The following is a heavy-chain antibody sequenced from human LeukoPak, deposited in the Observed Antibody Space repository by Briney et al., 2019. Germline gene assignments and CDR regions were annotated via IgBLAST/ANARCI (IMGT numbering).Heavy chain of an antibody. Sequence: GRSLRLSCAASRFTFTDYGMHWVRQPPGKGLEWVALIWYDGSGRYYADSVKGRFTISRDNSKNTLYLQMNSLRAEDTAVYYCARDWCGGGSCYYFDHWGQGTLVTVSS. CDR2: IWYDGSGR. CDR1: RFTFTDYG. V-gene: IGHV3-33*01. CDR3: ARDWCGGGSCYYFDH. D-gene: IGHD2-15*01. J-gene: IGHJ4*02.